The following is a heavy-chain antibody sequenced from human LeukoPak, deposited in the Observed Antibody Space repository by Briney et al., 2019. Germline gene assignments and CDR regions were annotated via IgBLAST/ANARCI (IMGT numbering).Heavy chain of an antibody. CDR1: GFTFSHCE. D-gene: IGHD3-10*01. Sequence: TGGSLRLSCTASGFTFSHCEMNWVRQAPGKGLEWISFVTTSGSTTYYADSVKGRFTISRDNAKNSLYLQMNSLRAEDTALYYCARVTGYWGSGNYFFDYWGQGTLVTVSS. CDR3: ARVTGYWGSGNYFFDY. J-gene: IGHJ4*02. CDR2: VTTSGSTT. V-gene: IGHV3-48*03.